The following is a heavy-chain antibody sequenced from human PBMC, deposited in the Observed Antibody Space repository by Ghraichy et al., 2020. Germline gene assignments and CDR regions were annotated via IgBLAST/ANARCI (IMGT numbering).Heavy chain of an antibody. V-gene: IGHV3-48*01. Sequence: GGSLRLSCEGSGFSFSDYSMIWVRLTPRKALEWVSYITGSSITIFYTDSVKGRFTISRDNSKNTLYLEMNSLRAEDTAVYYCTRAGTQTGGNSGDDYWGQGTLVTVSS. CDR2: ITGSSITI. D-gene: IGHD4-23*01. J-gene: IGHJ4*02. CDR1: GFSFSDYS. CDR3: TRAGTQTGGNSGDDY.